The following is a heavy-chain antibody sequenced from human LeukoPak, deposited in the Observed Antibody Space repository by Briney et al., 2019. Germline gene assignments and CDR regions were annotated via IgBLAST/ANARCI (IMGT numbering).Heavy chain of an antibody. Sequence: GGSLRLSCAASGFTFSSYSMNWVRQAPGKGLEWVSSISSSSSYIYDADSVKGRFTTSRDNAKNSLYLQMNSLRAEDTAVYYCARGLYCSSTSCLLGYWGQGTLVTVSS. CDR3: ARGLYCSSTSCLLGY. CDR1: GFTFSSYS. D-gene: IGHD2-2*01. J-gene: IGHJ4*02. CDR2: ISSSSSYI. V-gene: IGHV3-21*01.